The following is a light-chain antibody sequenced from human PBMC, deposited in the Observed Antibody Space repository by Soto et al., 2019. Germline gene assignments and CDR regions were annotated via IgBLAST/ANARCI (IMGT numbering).Light chain of an antibody. V-gene: IGKV3-15*01. CDR3: QQYNDWPLT. CDR1: QSARSN. J-gene: IGKJ1*01. Sequence: EIVMTQSPVTLSVSPGERATLSCRASQSARSNLAWYQQKPGQAPSLLIYGAFTRATGIPARFSGTGSGTEFTLTISSLQSEDFALYYCQQYNDWPLTFGQGTKVEV. CDR2: GAF.